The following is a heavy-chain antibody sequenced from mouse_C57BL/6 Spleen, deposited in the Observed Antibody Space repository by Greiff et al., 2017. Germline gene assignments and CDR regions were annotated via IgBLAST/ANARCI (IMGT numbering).Heavy chain of an antibody. CDR1: GYTFTSYW. CDR3: ATGDVTYYFDY. CDR2: IDPSDSET. Sequence: QVQLQQPGAELVRPGSSVKLSCKASGYTFTSYWMHWVKQRPIQGLEWIGNIDPSDSETHYNQKFKDKATLTVDKSSSTAYMQLSSLTSEDSAVYYCATGDVTYYFDYSGQGTTLTVSS. V-gene: IGHV1-52*01. J-gene: IGHJ2*01. D-gene: IGHD2-12*01.